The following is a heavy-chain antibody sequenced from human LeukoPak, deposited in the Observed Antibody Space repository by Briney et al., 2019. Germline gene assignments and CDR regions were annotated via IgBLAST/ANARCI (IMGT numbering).Heavy chain of an antibody. J-gene: IGHJ4*02. V-gene: IGHV1-18*01. D-gene: IGHD3-16*01. CDR1: GYTFISYG. Sequence: GASVKVSCKASGYTFISYGISWVRQAPGQGLEWMGWISAYNGNTNYAQKLQGRVTVTTDTSTSTAYMELRSLRSDDTAVYYCARERIMITFGGAYYFDYWGQGTLVTASS. CDR2: ISAYNGNT. CDR3: ARERIMITFGGAYYFDY.